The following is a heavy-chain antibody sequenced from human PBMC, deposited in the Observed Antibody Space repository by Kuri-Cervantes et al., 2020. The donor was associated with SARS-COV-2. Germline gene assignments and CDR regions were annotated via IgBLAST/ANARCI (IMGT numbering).Heavy chain of an antibody. V-gene: IGHV4-59*12. CDR2: IYYSGST. CDR1: GGSISSYY. D-gene: IGHD1-1*01. J-gene: IGHJ5*02. CDR3: ARVGTNWRYGRWWLDP. Sequence: GSLRLSCAVYGGSISSYYWSWIRQPPGKGLEWIGYIYYSGSTNYNPSLKSRVAISVDTSKNQFSLKLSSVTAADTAVYYCARVGTNWRYGRWWLDPWGQGTLVTVSS.